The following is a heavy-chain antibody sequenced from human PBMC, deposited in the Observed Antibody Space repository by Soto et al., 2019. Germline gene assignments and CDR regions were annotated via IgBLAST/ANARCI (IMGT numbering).Heavy chain of an antibody. D-gene: IGHD5-12*01. V-gene: IGHV1-8*01. CDR3: ARPYIVATYYYYGMDV. J-gene: IGHJ6*02. CDR1: GYTFTSYD. CDR2: MNPNSGNT. Sequence: QVQLVQSGAEVKKPGALVKVSCKASGYTFTSYDINWVRQATGQGLEWMGWMNPNSGNTGYAQKFQGRVTMTRNTSISTAYMELSSLRSEDTAVYYCARPYIVATYYYYGMDVWGQGTTVTVSS.